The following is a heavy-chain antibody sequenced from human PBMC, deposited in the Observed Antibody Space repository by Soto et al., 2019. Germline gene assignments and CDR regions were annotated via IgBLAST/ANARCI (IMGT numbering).Heavy chain of an antibody. Sequence: EVQLVESGGGLVQPGRSLRLSCAASGFTFDDYAMHWVRRVPGKGLEWVSSISWNSNIIGYADSVKGRFTISRDNAKTSLYLQMNSLRPEDTALYYSAKGGPDGFCSGGRCYFDYWGQGTLVTVSS. CDR2: ISWNSNII. V-gene: IGHV3-9*01. CDR3: AKGGPDGFCSGGRCYFDY. J-gene: IGHJ4*02. CDR1: GFTFDDYA. D-gene: IGHD2-15*01.